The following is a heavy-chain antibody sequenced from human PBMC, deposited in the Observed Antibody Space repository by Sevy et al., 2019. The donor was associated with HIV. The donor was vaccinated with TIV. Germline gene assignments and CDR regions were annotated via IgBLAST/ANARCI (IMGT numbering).Heavy chain of an antibody. CDR2: ISYDGNYK. CDR3: ARVAVEYCTNDCYHRFDH. D-gene: IGHD2-8*01. V-gene: IGHV3-30*04. Sequence: GGSLRLYCVASGFTFPIYSVLWVRQAPGKGLEWLTLISYDGNYKYYADSVKGRFTISRDNSNNILYLQMSSLRVEDTALYFCARVAVEYCTNDCYHRFDHWGLGTLVTVSS. J-gene: IGHJ4*02. CDR1: GFTFPIYS.